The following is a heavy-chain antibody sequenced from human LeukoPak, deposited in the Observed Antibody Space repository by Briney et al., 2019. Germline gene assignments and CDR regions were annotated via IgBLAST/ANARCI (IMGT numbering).Heavy chain of an antibody. CDR1: GFTVSSNY. Sequence: PGGSLRLSCAASGFTVSSNYMSWVRQAPGKGLEWVSVIYSGGSTYYADSVKGRFTISRDNSKNTLYLQMNSLRAEDTAVYYCARDSMVRGYAFDIWGQGTMVTVSS. D-gene: IGHD3-10*01. CDR2: IYSGGST. J-gene: IGHJ3*02. V-gene: IGHV3-53*01. CDR3: ARDSMVRGYAFDI.